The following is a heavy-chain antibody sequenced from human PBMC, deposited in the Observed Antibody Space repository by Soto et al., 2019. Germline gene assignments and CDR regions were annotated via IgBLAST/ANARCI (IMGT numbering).Heavy chain of an antibody. D-gene: IGHD2-21*02. Sequence: QVQLQESGPGLVKPSQTLSLTGTVSGGSISSGGYYWSWIRQHPGKGLEWIGYIYYSGSTYYNPSLKSRCTISVEASKNKYSLKISSVPAAATAVYYCARNYLTAERMPDYWGQGTLVTVSS. CDR1: GGSISSGGYY. J-gene: IGHJ4*02. CDR3: ARNYLTAERMPDY. V-gene: IGHV4-31*03. CDR2: IYYSGST.